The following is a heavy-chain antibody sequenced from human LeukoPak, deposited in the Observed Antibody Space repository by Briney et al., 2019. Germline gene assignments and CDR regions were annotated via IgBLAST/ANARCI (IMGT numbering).Heavy chain of an antibody. CDR1: GFTFSNAW. CDR3: ASGLELDY. V-gene: IGHV3-7*03. CDR2: IKQDGSEK. Sequence: GGSLRLSCAASGFTFSNAWMNWVRQAPGKGLEWVANIKQDGSEKNYVDPVKGRFTISRDNAKNSLYLQMNSLRAEDTAVYYCASGLELDYWGQGTLVTVSS. J-gene: IGHJ4*02.